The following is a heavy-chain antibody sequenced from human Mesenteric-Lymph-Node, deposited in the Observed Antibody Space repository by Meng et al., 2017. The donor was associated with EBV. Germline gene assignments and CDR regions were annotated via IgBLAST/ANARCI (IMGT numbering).Heavy chain of an antibody. D-gene: IGHD6-13*01. CDR3: ARTLSIAAAPFDY. Sequence: QVQLQQWGAGLLEPSETLSLTCAVYDGSFSGYYWNWIRQPPGKGLEWIGEINHSGSTNYNPSLKSRVTISVDKSKNQFSLKLSPVTAADTAVYYCARTLSIAAAPFDYWGQGTLVTVSS. CDR1: DGSFSGYY. V-gene: IGHV4-34*01. CDR2: INHSGST. J-gene: IGHJ4*02.